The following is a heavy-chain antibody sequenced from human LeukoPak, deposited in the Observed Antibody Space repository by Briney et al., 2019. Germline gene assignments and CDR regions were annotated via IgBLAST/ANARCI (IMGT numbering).Heavy chain of an antibody. D-gene: IGHD5-12*01. CDR2: IIGSSGST. CDR1: GFSFDNYA. CDR3: AKGAYEDIEIAYFDH. J-gene: IGHJ4*02. Sequence: GGSLRLSCVASGFSFDNYAMNWVRQAPGKGLEWVSLIIGSSGSTFYADSVKGRFTISIDKSKNTLYLQMNSLRAEDTAVYYCAKGAYEDIEIAYFDHWGQGSLLSVSS. V-gene: IGHV3-23*01.